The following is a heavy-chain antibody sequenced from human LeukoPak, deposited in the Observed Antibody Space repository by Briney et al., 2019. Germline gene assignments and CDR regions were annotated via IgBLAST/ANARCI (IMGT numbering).Heavy chain of an antibody. CDR1: GFTFSTYN. J-gene: IGHJ4*02. D-gene: IGHD3-10*01. Sequence: GGSLRLSCAASGFTFSTYNMNWVRQAPGKGLEWVSYISSSSGTIHYADSVKGRFTISRDDAKNSLYLQMNSLRDEDTAVYYCARGYGSGSYFFYYFDYWGQGTLVTVSS. V-gene: IGHV3-48*02. CDR3: ARGYGSGSYFFYYFDY. CDR2: ISSSSGTI.